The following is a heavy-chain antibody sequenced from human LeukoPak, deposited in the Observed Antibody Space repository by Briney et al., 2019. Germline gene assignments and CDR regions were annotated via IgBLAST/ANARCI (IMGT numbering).Heavy chain of an antibody. CDR3: ARAYSSSWYFNWFDP. J-gene: IGHJ5*02. CDR2: IFYLGST. D-gene: IGHD6-13*01. Sequence: SETLSLTCTVSGDSISSDYWSWIRQPPGKGLEWIGYIFYLGSTNYNPSLESRVTISLDTSKNQFSLKLSSVTAADTAVYYCARAYSSSWYFNWFDPWGQGTLVTVSS. V-gene: IGHV4-59*08. CDR1: GDSISSDY.